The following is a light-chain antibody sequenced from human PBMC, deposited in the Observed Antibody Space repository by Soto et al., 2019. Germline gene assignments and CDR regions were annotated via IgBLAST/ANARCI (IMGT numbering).Light chain of an antibody. J-gene: IGLJ2*01. CDR3: CSYAGTYSVI. V-gene: IGLV2-11*01. CDR2: DVT. CDR1: SSDVGGYNY. Sequence: QSALTQPRSVSGSPGQSVTISCTGTSSDVGGYNYVSWYQQRPGKAPKLMIYDVTKRPSGVPGRFFGSKSGNTASLTISGLQSEDEAEYYCCSYAGTYSVIFGGGTKLTVL.